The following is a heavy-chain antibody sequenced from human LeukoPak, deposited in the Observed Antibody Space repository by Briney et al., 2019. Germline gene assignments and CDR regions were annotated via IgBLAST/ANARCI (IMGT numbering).Heavy chain of an antibody. D-gene: IGHD3-16*02. CDR1: GYSFTSYW. CDR2: IDPSDSYA. J-gene: IGHJ4*02. V-gene: IGHV5-10-1*01. CDR3: ARRPRGDYVWGRYHQYYFDY. Sequence: GESLKISCKGSGYSFTSYWISWVRQMPGKGLEWMGRIDPSDSYANYSPSFQGHVTFSGDQSGSTAYLQWSSLKASDTAMYYCARRPRGDYVWGRYHQYYFDYWGQGTLVTVSS.